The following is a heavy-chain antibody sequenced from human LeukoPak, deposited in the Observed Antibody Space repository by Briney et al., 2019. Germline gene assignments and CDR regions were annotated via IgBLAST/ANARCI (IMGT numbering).Heavy chain of an antibody. CDR1: GFTFSDHY. CDR3: AKFIVATIVNWFDP. V-gene: IGHV3-23*01. J-gene: IGHJ5*02. Sequence: GGSLRLSCAASGFTFSDHYMDWVRQAPGKGLEWVSAISGSGGSTYYADSVKGRFTISRDNSKNTLYLQMNSLRAEDTAVYYCAKFIVATIVNWFDPWGQGTLVTVSS. CDR2: ISGSGGST. D-gene: IGHD5-12*01.